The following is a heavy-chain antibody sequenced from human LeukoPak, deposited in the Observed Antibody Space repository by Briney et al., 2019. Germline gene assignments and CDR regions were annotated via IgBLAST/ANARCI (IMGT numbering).Heavy chain of an antibody. V-gene: IGHV1-18*04. Sequence: ASVKVSCKPSRYTFTTYATSWVRQAPGQGLEWMGWIIGSNGNTKYTQNVQGRVTMTTDTSPTTAYMEVRSLRSDDTAVYYGARDRDRMVQGVSALFDFWGQGTLGTVSS. CDR3: ARDRDRMVQGVSALFDF. J-gene: IGHJ4*02. CDR1: RYTFTTYA. D-gene: IGHD3-10*01. CDR2: IIGSNGNT.